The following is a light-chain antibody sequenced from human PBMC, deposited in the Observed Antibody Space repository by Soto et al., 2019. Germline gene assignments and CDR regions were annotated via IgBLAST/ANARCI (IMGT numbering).Light chain of an antibody. CDR1: QSVGSN. V-gene: IGKV3-15*01. Sequence: EIVMTQSPATLSVSPGERATLSCRPSQSVGSNLAWYQQKPGQAPRLLIYVASTRATGIPARFSGSGSGTDFTLTIRRLEPEDFAVYYCQQYGSSPTFGGGTKVDIK. CDR2: VAS. CDR3: QQYGSSPT. J-gene: IGKJ4*01.